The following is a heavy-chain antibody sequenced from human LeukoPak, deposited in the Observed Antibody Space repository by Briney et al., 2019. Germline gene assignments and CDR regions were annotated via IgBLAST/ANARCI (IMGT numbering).Heavy chain of an antibody. D-gene: IGHD1-1*01. J-gene: IGHJ4*02. CDR3: ASLGKLERRWDYYFDY. CDR1: GGTFSSYA. Sequence: GASVKVSCKAPGGTFSSYAISWVRQAPGQGLEWMGGIIPIFGTANYAQKFQGRVTITTDESTSTAYMELSSLRSEDTAVYYCASLGKLERRWDYYFDYWGQGTLVTVSS. CDR2: IIPIFGTA. V-gene: IGHV1-69*05.